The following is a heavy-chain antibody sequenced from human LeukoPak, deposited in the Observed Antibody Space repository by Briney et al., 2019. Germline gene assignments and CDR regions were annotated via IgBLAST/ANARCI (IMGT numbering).Heavy chain of an antibody. CDR3: ARHDCDSSRCSVSWFDP. CDR1: GVSMSSSPYY. J-gene: IGHJ5*02. Sequence: SETLSLTCTVSGVSMSSSPYYWGWIRQPPGKGLEWIGTIYDSGNTNYSPSLRSRLTISVDTSRNQFSLKLSSVTAADTAVYYCARHDCDSSRCSVSWFDPWGQGTLVTVSS. V-gene: IGHV4-39*01. CDR2: IYDSGNT. D-gene: IGHD2/OR15-2a*01.